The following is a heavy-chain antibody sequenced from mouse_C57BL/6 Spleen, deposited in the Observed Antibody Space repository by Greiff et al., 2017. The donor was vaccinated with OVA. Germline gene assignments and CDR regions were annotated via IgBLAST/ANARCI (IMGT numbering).Heavy chain of an antibody. CDR3: TRDTGDGYYGGPWFAY. Sequence: EVMLVESGEGLVKPGGSLKLSCAASGFTFSSYAMSWVRQTPEKRLEWVAYISSGGDYIYYADTVKGRFTISRDNARNTLYLQMSSLKSEDTAMYYCTRDTGDGYYGGPWFAYWGQGTLVTVSA. J-gene: IGHJ3*01. V-gene: IGHV5-9-1*02. CDR1: GFTFSSYA. CDR2: ISSGGDYI. D-gene: IGHD2-3*01.